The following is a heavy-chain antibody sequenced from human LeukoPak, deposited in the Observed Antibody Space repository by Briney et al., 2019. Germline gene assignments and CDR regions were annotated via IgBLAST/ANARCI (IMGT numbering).Heavy chain of an antibody. V-gene: IGHV4-31*03. CDR1: GGSISSGGYY. Sequence: PSETLSLTCTVPGGSISSGGYYWSWIRQHPGKGLEWIGYIYYSGSSYYNPSLKSRVTISVDTSKNQFSLKLTSVTAADTAVYYCARGEMATTYYFDYWGQGTLVTVSS. J-gene: IGHJ4*02. CDR2: IYYSGSS. D-gene: IGHD5-24*01. CDR3: ARGEMATTYYFDY.